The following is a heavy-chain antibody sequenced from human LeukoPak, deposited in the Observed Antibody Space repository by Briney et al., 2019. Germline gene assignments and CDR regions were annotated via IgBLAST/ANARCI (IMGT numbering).Heavy chain of an antibody. CDR3: ARSVASIAARRWFDP. Sequence: PETLSLTCAVSGGSISSSNWWSWVRQPPGKGLEWIGEIYHSGSTNYNPSLKSRVTISVDKSKNQFSLKLSSVTAADTAVYYCARSVASIAARRWFDPWGQGTLVTVSS. CDR1: GGSISSSNW. V-gene: IGHV4-4*03. D-gene: IGHD6-6*01. J-gene: IGHJ5*02. CDR2: IYHSGST.